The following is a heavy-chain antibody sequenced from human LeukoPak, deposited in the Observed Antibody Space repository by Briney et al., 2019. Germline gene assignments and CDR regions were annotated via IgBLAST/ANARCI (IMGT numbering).Heavy chain of an antibody. J-gene: IGHJ4*02. Sequence: GGSLRLSCAASGFTFSSYGMHWVRQAPGKGLEWVAFIRYDGSNKYYADSVKGRFTISRDNSKNTPYLQMNSLRAEDTAVYYCAKDRRRIAAIDYWGQGTLVTVSS. CDR2: IRYDGSNK. CDR3: AKDRRRIAAIDY. D-gene: IGHD6-13*01. CDR1: GFTFSSYG. V-gene: IGHV3-30*02.